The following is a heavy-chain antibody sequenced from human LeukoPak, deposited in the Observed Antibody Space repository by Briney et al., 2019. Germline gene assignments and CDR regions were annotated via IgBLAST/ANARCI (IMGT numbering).Heavy chain of an antibody. D-gene: IGHD2/OR15-2a*01. Sequence: GGSLRLSCAASGFTVSSSYMSWVRQAPGKGLEWVSVIYSDGDTYYPESVKGRFTISRDNSKNTLYLQMSSLRAEGTAVYYCAGDSLSPPQGDSWGQGTLVTVSS. CDR3: AGDSLSPPQGDS. CDR2: IYSDGDT. J-gene: IGHJ4*02. V-gene: IGHV3-53*01. CDR1: GFTVSSSY.